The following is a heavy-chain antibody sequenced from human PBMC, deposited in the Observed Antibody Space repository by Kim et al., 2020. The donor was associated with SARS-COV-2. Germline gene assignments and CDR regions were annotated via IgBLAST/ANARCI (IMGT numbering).Heavy chain of an antibody. CDR3: AREGVRGDYYYYYYGMDV. CDR2: ISSSGSTI. D-gene: IGHD3-10*01. Sequence: GGSLRLSCAASGFTFSDYYMSWIRQAPGKGLEWVSYISSSGSTIYYADSVKGRFTISRDNAKNSLYLQMNSLRAEDTAVYYCAREGVRGDYYYYYYGMDVWGQGTTVTVSS. J-gene: IGHJ6*02. CDR1: GFTFSDYY. V-gene: IGHV3-11*04.